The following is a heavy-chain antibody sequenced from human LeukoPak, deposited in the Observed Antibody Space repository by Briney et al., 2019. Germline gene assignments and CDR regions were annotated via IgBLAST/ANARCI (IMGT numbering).Heavy chain of an antibody. CDR2: IYYSGTT. CDR1: GGSISNYY. D-gene: IGHD2-2*01. CDR3: ARIPGVVPAAIPIENWFDP. Sequence: SETLSLTCIVSGGSISNYYWSWIRQPPGKGLEWIGYIYYSGTTNYNSSLKSRVTISVDTSKNQFSLKLSSVTAADTAVYYCARIPGVVPAAIPIENWFDPWGQGTLVTVSS. V-gene: IGHV4-59*01. J-gene: IGHJ5*02.